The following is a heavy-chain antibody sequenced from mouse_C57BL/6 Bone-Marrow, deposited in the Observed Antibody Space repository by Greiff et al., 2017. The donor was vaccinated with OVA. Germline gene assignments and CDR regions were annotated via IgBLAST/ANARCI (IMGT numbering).Heavy chain of an antibody. CDR1: GYAFSSSW. D-gene: IGHD1-1*01. CDR2: IYPGDGDT. Sequence: QVQLQQSGPELVKPGASVKISCKASGYAFSSSWMNWVKQRPGKGLEWIGRIYPGDGDTNYNGKFKGKATLTADKSSSTAYMQLSSLTSEDSAVYFCASVSSPHYYAMDYWGQGTSVTVSS. CDR3: ASVSSPHYYAMDY. V-gene: IGHV1-82*01. J-gene: IGHJ4*01.